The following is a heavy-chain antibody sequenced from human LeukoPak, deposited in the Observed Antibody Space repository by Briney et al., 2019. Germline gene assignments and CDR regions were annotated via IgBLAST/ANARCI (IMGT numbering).Heavy chain of an antibody. CDR2: IIPILGIA. CDR3: AREGYDSNGYPFFDI. J-gene: IGHJ3*02. CDR1: GGTFSSYA. V-gene: IGHV1-69*04. Sequence: SVKVSCKASGGTFSSYAISWVRQAPGQGLEWMGRIIPILGIANYAQKFQGRVTITADKSTSTAYMELSSLRSEDTAVYYCAREGYDSNGYPFFDIWGQGTMVTASS. D-gene: IGHD3-22*01.